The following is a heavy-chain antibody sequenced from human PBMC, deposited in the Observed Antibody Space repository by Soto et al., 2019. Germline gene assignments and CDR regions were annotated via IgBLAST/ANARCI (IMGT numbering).Heavy chain of an antibody. CDR3: ARVGGQGVPGFDY. CDR1: GFTFSSYN. D-gene: IGHD3-16*01. J-gene: IGHJ4*02. Sequence: EVHLVESGGGMVKPGGSLRLSCAASGFTFSSYNMNWVRQAPGKGLELVSSISSSSSYIYYADSVKGRFTISRDNAKNSLYLQMNSLRAGDAAVYYCARVGGQGVPGFDYWGQGTGVTGSS. CDR2: ISSSSSYI. V-gene: IGHV3-21*06.